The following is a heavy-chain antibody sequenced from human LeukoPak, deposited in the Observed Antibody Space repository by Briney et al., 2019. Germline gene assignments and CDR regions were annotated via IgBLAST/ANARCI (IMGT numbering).Heavy chain of an antibody. D-gene: IGHD3-3*01. CDR2: INPNGGGT. J-gene: IGHJ4*02. CDR1: GYTFTGYY. V-gene: IGHV1-2*06. CDR3: ARERKITIFGVACDY. Sequence: ASVKVSCKASGYTFTGYYMHWVRQAPGQGLEWMGRINPNGGGTNYAQKFQGRVTMTSDTSISTAYMELSRLRSDDTAVYYCARERKITIFGVACDYWGQGTLVTVSS.